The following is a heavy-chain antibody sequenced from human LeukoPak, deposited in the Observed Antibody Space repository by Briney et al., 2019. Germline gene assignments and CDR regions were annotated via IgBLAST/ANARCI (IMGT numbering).Heavy chain of an antibody. CDR2: ISYDGSNK. D-gene: IGHD3-10*01. CDR1: GFTFSSYA. CDR3: ARAQYYYGSGSYYGY. V-gene: IGHV3-30*04. J-gene: IGHJ4*02. Sequence: PGGSLRLSCAASGFTFSSYAMHWVRQAPGKGLEWVAVISYDGSNKYYADSVKGRFTISRDNSKNTLYLQMNSLRAEDTAVYYCARAQYYYGSGSYYGYWGQGTLVTVSS.